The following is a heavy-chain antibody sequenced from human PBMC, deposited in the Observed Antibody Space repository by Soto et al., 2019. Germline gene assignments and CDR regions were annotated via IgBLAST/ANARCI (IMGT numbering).Heavy chain of an antibody. J-gene: IGHJ4*02. Sequence: GGSLRLSCAAPGFTFSDYYMSWIRQAPGKGLEWVSYISSSGSTIYYADSVRGRFTISRDNAKNSLYLQMNSLRAEDTAVYYCARDGVGYYDILTGYTYFDYWGQGTLVTVSS. CDR2: ISSSGSTI. CDR1: GFTFSDYY. V-gene: IGHV3-11*01. CDR3: ARDGVGYYDILTGYTYFDY. D-gene: IGHD3-9*01.